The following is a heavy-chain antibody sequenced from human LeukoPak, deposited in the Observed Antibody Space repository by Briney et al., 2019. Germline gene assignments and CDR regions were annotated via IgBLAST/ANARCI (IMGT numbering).Heavy chain of an antibody. CDR3: AREGRGYKVAKFDY. CDR2: IKQDGSEK. CDR1: GFTFSSYW. V-gene: IGHV3-7*01. Sequence: GGSLRLSCAASGFTFSSYWMSWVRQAPGKGLEWVANIKQDGSEKYYVDSVKGRFTISRDNAKNSLYLQMNSLRAEDTAVYYCAREGRGYKVAKFDYWGQGTLATVSS. D-gene: IGHD3-22*01. J-gene: IGHJ4*02.